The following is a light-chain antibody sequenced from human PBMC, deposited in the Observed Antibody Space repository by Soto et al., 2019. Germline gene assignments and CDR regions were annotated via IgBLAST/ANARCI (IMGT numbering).Light chain of an antibody. CDR2: GNS. CDR3: QSYDSSLSGWV. CDR1: SSNIGAGYD. Sequence: QSVLTQPPSVSGAPGQRVTISCTESSSNIGAGYDVHWYQQLPGTAPKLLIYGNSNRPSGVPDRFYGSKSGTSASLAITGLQAEDEADYYCQSYDSSLSGWVFGGGTQLTVL. V-gene: IGLV1-40*01. J-gene: IGLJ3*02.